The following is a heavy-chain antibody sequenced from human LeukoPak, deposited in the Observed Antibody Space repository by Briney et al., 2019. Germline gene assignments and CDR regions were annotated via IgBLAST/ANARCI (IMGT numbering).Heavy chain of an antibody. J-gene: IGHJ4*02. D-gene: IGHD2-2*02. CDR3: AKGFVIVVVPAAIDY. Sequence: QPGGSLRLSCAASGFTFSNYGIHWVRQAPGEGLEWVAFVRYDATDKYYADSVKGRFTISRDNSKNTLYLQMNSLRAEDTAVYYCAKGFVIVVVPAAIDYWGQGTLVTVSS. CDR2: VRYDATDK. V-gene: IGHV3-30*02. CDR1: GFTFSNYG.